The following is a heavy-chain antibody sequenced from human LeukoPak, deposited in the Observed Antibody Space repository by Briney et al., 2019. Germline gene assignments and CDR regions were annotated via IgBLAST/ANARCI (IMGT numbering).Heavy chain of an antibody. Sequence: GGSLRLSCAASGFTFSSHYMNWVRQAPGKGLEWVSIIYSGDSTYYADSVKGRFTISRANSKNTLYLQMNSLRAEDTAVYYCARDYCSGDNCYGYFDYWGQGALVTVSS. D-gene: IGHD2-15*01. CDR3: ARDYCSGDNCYGYFDY. J-gene: IGHJ4*02. CDR1: GFTFSSHY. CDR2: IYSGDST. V-gene: IGHV3-53*01.